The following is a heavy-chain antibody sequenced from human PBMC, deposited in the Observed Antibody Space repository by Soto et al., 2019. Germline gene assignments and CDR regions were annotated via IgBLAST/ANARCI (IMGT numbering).Heavy chain of an antibody. CDR1: GGSISSGGYY. Sequence: QVQLQESGPGLVKPSQTLSLTCTVSGGSISSGGYYWSWIRQHPGKGLEWIGYIYYSGSTYYNPSLKSRVTISVDSSKNQFSLKLSSVTAADTAVYYCARDHGETTEVWYFDLWGRGTLVTVSS. V-gene: IGHV4-31*03. CDR3: ARDHGETTEVWYFDL. CDR2: IYYSGST. D-gene: IGHD4-17*01. J-gene: IGHJ2*01.